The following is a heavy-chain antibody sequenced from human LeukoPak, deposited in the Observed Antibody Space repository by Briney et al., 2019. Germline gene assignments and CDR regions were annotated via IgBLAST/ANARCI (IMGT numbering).Heavy chain of an antibody. Sequence: GGSLRLSCAASGFTFSNYAMTWVRQAPGKGLEWVSSISGGPVYYADSVKGRFTISRDNSKNTLFLQMNSLRAEDTAIYYCAKDPHSSGWHNYYFDYWGQGTLVTVSS. CDR1: GFTFSNYA. V-gene: IGHV3-23*01. CDR2: ISGGPV. J-gene: IGHJ4*02. CDR3: AKDPHSSGWHNYYFDY. D-gene: IGHD6-19*01.